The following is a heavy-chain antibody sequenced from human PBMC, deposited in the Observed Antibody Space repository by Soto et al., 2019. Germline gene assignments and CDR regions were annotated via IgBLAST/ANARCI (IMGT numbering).Heavy chain of an antibody. J-gene: IGHJ3*02. Sequence: QVQLVQSGAEVKKPGASVKVSCKASGYTFTGYYMHWVRQAPGQGLEWMGWINPNSGGTNYAQKFQGWVTMTRDTPISTAFMELSRLRSDDTAVNYCARARSEVPTDAFDIWGQGTMFTVSS. CDR1: GYTFTGYY. D-gene: IGHD3-10*01. CDR3: ARARSEVPTDAFDI. CDR2: INPNSGGT. V-gene: IGHV1-2*04.